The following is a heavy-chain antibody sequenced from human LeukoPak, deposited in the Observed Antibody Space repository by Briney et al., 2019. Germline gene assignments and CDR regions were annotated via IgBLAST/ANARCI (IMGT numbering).Heavy chain of an antibody. J-gene: IGHJ5*02. Sequence: SETLSLTCTVSGGSISSGDYYWSWIRQPPGKGLEWIGYLYYSGSTDYSPSLKSRVTISLDTSKNQFSLKLRSVTAADTAVYYCARGMRYCGGDCYLPWFDPWGQGTLVTVSS. V-gene: IGHV4-61*08. CDR3: ARGMRYCGGDCYLPWFDP. CDR2: LYYSGST. CDR1: GGSISSGDYY. D-gene: IGHD2-21*02.